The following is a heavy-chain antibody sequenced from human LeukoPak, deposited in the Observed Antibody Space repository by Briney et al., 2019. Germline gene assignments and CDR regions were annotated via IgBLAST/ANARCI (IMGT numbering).Heavy chain of an antibody. CDR2: ISGSGGST. V-gene: IGHV3-23*01. J-gene: IGHJ4*02. Sequence: GGSLRLSCAASGFTFSSYWMSWVRQAPGKGLEWVSAISGSGGSTYYADSVKGRFTISRDNSKNTVYLQVRSLRAEDTAVYYCAKDLGWIQFGYWGQGALVTVSS. D-gene: IGHD5-18*01. CDR3: AKDLGWIQFGY. CDR1: GFTFSSYW.